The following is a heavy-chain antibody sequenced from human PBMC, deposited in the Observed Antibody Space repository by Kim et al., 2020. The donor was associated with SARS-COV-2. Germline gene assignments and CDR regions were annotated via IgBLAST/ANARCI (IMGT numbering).Heavy chain of an antibody. Sequence: PSFQGHVTISADKSISTAYLQWSSLKASDTAMYYCARHVGDREFGWFDPWGQGTLVTVSS. CDR3: ARHVGDREFGWFDP. V-gene: IGHV5-10-1*01. D-gene: IGHD3-16*01. J-gene: IGHJ5*02.